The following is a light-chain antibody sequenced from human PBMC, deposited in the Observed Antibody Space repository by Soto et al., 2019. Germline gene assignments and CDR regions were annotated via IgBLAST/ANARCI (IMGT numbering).Light chain of an antibody. J-gene: IGLJ1*01. CDR2: DVY. V-gene: IGLV2-14*03. CDR1: NSDVGGYNY. CDR3: SSYTGSSTRLYV. Sequence: QSALTQPASVSGSPGQSITISCTGTNSDVGGYNYVSWYQQHPGKATKLMNYDVYNRPSGISVRFSGSKSGNTASLTISGLQSEDEGDYYCSSYTGSSTRLYVFGTGTKVTVL.